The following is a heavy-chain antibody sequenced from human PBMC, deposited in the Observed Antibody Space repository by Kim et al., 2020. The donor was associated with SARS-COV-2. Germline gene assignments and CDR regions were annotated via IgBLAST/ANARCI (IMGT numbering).Heavy chain of an antibody. V-gene: IGHV3-30-3*01. CDR1: GFTFSSYA. CDR2: ISYDGSNK. Sequence: GGSLRLSCAASGFTFSSYAMHWVRQAPGKGLEWVAVISYDGSNKYYADSVKGRFTISRDNSKNTLYLQMNSLRAEDTAVYYCARARVPSYCGGSCYHPNGYMDVWGKGTTVTVSS. J-gene: IGHJ6*03. D-gene: IGHD2-15*01. CDR3: ARARVPSYCGGSCYHPNGYMDV.